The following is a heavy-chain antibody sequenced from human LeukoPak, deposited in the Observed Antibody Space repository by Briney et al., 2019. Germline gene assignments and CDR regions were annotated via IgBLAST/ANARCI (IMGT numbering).Heavy chain of an antibody. V-gene: IGHV3-11*01. CDR3: ARDSSIAATTDY. Sequence: PGGSLRLSCAASGFTFSDYYMSWIRQAPGKGLEWVSYISSSGSTIYYADSVKGRFTISRDNDKNSLYLQMNSLRAEDTAVYYCARDSSIAATTDYWGQGTLVTVSS. CDR2: ISSSGSTI. J-gene: IGHJ4*02. D-gene: IGHD6-25*01. CDR1: GFTFSDYY.